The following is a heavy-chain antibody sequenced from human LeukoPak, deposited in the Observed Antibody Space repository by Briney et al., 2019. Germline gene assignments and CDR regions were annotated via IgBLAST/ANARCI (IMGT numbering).Heavy chain of an antibody. Sequence: GGSLRLSCAASGFTFSSYSMNWVRQAPGKGLEWVSSISSSSSYIYYADSVKGRFTISRDNAKNSLYLQMNSLRAEDTAVYYCARSPPLSEYSFDYWGQGTLVTVSS. CDR2: ISSSSSYI. CDR1: GFTFSSYS. CDR3: ARSPPLSEYSFDY. J-gene: IGHJ4*02. V-gene: IGHV3-21*01.